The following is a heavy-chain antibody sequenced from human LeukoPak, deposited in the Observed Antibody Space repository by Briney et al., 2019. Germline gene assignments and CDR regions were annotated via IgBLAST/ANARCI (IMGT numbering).Heavy chain of an antibody. V-gene: IGHV5-51*01. CDR2: IYPGDSDT. D-gene: IGHD5-24*01. J-gene: IGHJ6*02. Sequence: GESLKISCKGSGYSFTSYWIGWVRQMPGKGLEWMGIIYPGDSDTRYSPSFQGQVTISADKSISTAYLQWSSLKASDTAMYYCARHRGVRDGYNSDYCYGMDVWGQGTTVTVSS. CDR3: ARHRGVRDGYNSDYCYGMDV. CDR1: GYSFTSYW.